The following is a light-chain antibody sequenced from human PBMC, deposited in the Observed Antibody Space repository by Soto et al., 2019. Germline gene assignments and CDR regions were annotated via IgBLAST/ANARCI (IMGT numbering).Light chain of an antibody. V-gene: IGLV2-18*02. CDR3: SSYTSSSTYV. Sequence: QSVLTQLPSVSGSPGQSVTISCTGTSSDVGSYNRVSWYQQPPGTAPKLMISEVSNRPSGVPDRFSGSKSGNTASLTISGLQAEDEDDYYCSSYTSSSTYVFGTGTKVTVL. CDR2: EVS. J-gene: IGLJ1*01. CDR1: SSDVGSYNR.